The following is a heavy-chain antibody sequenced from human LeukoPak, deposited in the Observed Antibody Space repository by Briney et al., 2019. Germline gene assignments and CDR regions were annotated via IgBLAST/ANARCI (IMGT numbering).Heavy chain of an antibody. V-gene: IGHV6-1*01. CDR3: AQGGATAGLDF. CDR1: GDRVSSNRAF. J-gene: IGHJ3*01. D-gene: IGHD6-13*01. CDR2: TYYRSKWYN. Sequence: SQTLSLTCANSGDRVSSNRAFCDWIRQSPSRGLEWLGRTYYRSKWYNDYAVSVQSRITINPDTSKNQFSLQLNSVTPEDTAVSYCAQGGATAGLDFWGQGTMVTVSS.